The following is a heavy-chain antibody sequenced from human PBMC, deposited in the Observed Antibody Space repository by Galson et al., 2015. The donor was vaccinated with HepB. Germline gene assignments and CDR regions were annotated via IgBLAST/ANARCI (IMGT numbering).Heavy chain of an antibody. V-gene: IGHV1-69*13. Sequence: SVKVSCKASGGTFSSYAISWVRQAPGQGLEWMGGIIPIFGTANYAQKFQGRVTITADESTSTAYMELSSLRSEDTAVYYCARFPDSSGYYYYYGMDVWGRGTTVTVSS. CDR2: IIPIFGTA. J-gene: IGHJ6*02. CDR3: ARFPDSSGYYYYYGMDV. D-gene: IGHD3-22*01. CDR1: GGTFSSYA.